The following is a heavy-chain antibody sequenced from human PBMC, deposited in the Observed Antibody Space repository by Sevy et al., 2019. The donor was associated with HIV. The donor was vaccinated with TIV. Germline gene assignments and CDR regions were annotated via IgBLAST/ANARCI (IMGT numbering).Heavy chain of an antibody. D-gene: IGHD4-17*01. Sequence: GGSLRLSCAASGFTFSSSIINWVRQAPGKGLEWVSSISGTGSTIYYADSVKGRFPISRDNAKNSLYLQMHSLRDEDTAVYYCARSDYGDYVGWFDPWGQGTLVTVSS. CDR1: GFTFSSSI. CDR2: ISGTGSTI. CDR3: ARSDYGDYVGWFDP. J-gene: IGHJ5*02. V-gene: IGHV3-48*02.